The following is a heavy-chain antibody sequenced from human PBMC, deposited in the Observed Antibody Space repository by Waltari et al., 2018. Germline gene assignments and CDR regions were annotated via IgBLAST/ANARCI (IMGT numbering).Heavy chain of an antibody. J-gene: IGHJ1*01. V-gene: IGHV3-48*01. CDR2: ISSSTTVN. CDR3: AREGGFTSWYALQY. Sequence: EVQLVESGGGMKQPGESLRLSCAASGFVFSDYSMNWVRQAPGKGVEWIAYISSSTTVNYYADSVKGRFTVSRDNAKNLLFLQTDSLRAEDTAVYYCAREGGFTSWYALQYWGQGSLVTVSS. CDR1: GFVFSDYS. D-gene: IGHD6-13*01.